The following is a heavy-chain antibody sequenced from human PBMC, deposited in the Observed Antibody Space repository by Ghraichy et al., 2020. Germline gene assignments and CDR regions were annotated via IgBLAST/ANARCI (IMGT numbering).Heavy chain of an antibody. CDR3: ARHDVPGGLGHFNGLDV. Sequence: ASVKVSCKVSGNRFRSNGISWVRQAPGQGLEWMGWSSGDNLDTKYAQNLQGRVTMTTDTSTTTAYMELRSLRPDDTAVYYCARHDVPGGLGHFNGLDVWGQGTTVTVSS. J-gene: IGHJ6*02. V-gene: IGHV1-18*04. CDR2: SSGDNLDT. D-gene: IGHD1-1*01. CDR1: GNRFRSNG.